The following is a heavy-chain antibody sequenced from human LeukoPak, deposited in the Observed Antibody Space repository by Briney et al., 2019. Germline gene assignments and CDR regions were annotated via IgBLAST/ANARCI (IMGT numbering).Heavy chain of an antibody. CDR3: ARGFSSGPDY. CDR1: GYTFTSYG. J-gene: IGHJ4*02. CDR2: ISAYNGDT. V-gene: IGHV1-18*01. Sequence: APGRVCCKASGYTFTSYGISWVRQAPGQVLEWMGWISAYNGDTNYAQKHKGRVTMTTDTSTSTAYMELRSLRSDDTAVYYCARGFSSGPDYWGQGTLVTVSS. D-gene: IGHD6-19*01.